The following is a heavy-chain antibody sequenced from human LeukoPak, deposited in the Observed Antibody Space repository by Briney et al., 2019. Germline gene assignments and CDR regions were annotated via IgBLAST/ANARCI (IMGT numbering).Heavy chain of an antibody. CDR2: MNPNSGNT. V-gene: IGHV1-8*01. CDR3: ATGYDFWSGLVGSDNWFDP. CDR1: GYTFTSYD. J-gene: IGHJ5*02. Sequence: ASVKVSCKASGYTFTSYDINWVRQATGQGLEWMGWMNPNSGNTGYAQKFQGRVTMTRNTSISTAYMELSSLRSEDTAVYYCATGYDFWSGLVGSDNWFDPWGQGTLVTVSS. D-gene: IGHD3-3*01.